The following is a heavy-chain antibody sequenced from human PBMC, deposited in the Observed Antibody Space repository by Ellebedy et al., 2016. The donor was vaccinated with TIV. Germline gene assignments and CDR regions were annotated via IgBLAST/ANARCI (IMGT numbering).Heavy chain of an antibody. CDR2: IYPGDSDT. V-gene: IGHV5-51*01. D-gene: IGHD6-13*01. Sequence: GESLKISXKGSGYSFTSYWIGWVRQMPGKGLEWMGIIYPGDSDTRYSPSFQGQVTISADKSISTAYLQWSSLKASDTAMYYCARALLIAAAGTVEYYYYGMDVWGQGTTVTVSS. CDR3: ARALLIAAAGTVEYYYYGMDV. J-gene: IGHJ6*02. CDR1: GYSFTSYW.